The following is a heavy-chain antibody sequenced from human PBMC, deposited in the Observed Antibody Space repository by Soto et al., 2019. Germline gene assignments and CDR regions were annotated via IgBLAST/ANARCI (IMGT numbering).Heavy chain of an antibody. D-gene: IGHD7-27*01. V-gene: IGHV4-59*08. J-gene: IGHJ4*02. CDR3: TRGPSGDKVDY. CDR1: GGSISSDY. CDR2: IHDGGST. Sequence: PSETLSLTCTVSGGSISSDYWSWIRQPPDKGLEWIGYIHDGGSTYRNPSLKSRVTVSIDTSKNQFSLQLSSMSAADTAVYYCTRGPSGDKVDYWGQGTLVTVSS.